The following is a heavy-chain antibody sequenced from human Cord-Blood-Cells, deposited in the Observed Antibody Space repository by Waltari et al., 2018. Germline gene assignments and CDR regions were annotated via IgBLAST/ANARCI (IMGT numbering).Heavy chain of an antibody. CDR3: ARDWVTGRYFDL. D-gene: IGHD5-18*01. V-gene: IGHV4-30-4*01. Sequence: QVQLQESGPGLVKPSQTLSLTCTVSGGSISSGDLYWTCSRQPPGKGLEWIGYIYYSGRPYYNPSLKSRVTISVDTSKNQFSLKLSSVTAADTAVYYCARDWVTGRYFDLWGRGTLVTVSS. CDR1: GGSISSGDLY. J-gene: IGHJ2*01. CDR2: IYYSGRP.